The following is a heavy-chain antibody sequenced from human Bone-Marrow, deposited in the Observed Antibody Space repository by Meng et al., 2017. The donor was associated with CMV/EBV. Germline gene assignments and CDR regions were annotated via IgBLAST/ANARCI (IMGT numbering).Heavy chain of an antibody. J-gene: IGHJ3*02. CDR3: AREPLLVPAAENDAFDI. CDR1: GYSISSGYY. V-gene: IGHV4-38-2*02. CDR2: IYHSGST. Sequence: SETLSLTCTVSGYSISSGYYWGWIRQPPGKGLEWIGSIYHSGSTYYNPSLKSRVTISVDTSKNQFSLKLSSVTAADTAVYYCAREPLLVPAAENDAFDIWGQGTMVTVSS. D-gene: IGHD2-2*01.